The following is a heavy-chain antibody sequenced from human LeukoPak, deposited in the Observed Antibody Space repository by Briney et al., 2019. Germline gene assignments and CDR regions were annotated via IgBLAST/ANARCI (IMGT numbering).Heavy chain of an antibody. Sequence: PGGSLRLSCAVSGLTFSSSWMDWVRQAPGKGLEWVASINPDGIKRYSADFVKGRFAISRDNSKNVVWLQMDRLRVEDTAFYYCARSLGETTFDWWGQGTLVTVPS. CDR2: INPDGIKR. CDR1: GLTFSSSW. CDR3: ARSLGETTFDW. V-gene: IGHV3-7*01. D-gene: IGHD3-16*01. J-gene: IGHJ4*02.